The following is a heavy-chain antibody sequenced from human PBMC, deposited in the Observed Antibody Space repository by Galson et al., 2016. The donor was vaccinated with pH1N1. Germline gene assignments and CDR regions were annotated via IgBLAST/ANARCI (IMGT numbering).Heavy chain of an antibody. CDR3: ARAIFAAAAV. J-gene: IGHJ4*02. V-gene: IGHV3-7*03. CDR2: INQTGSVQ. Sequence: SLRLSCAASGFTFSNYWMSWVRQAPGKGLEWVANINQTGSVQYYVASVKGRFTISRDNAKNSLYLQMNSLTAEDTAVYNCARAIFAAAAVWGQGTLVTVSS. CDR1: GFTFSNYW. D-gene: IGHD6-13*01.